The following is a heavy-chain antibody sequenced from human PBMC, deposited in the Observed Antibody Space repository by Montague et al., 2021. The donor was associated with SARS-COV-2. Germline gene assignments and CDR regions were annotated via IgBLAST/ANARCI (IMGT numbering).Heavy chain of an antibody. D-gene: IGHD3-22*01. CDR1: GGSFSGYY. V-gene: IGHV4-34*01. Sequence: SETLSLTCAVYGGSFSGYYWSWIRQPPGKGLEWIGEINQSGSTNXNPSLKSRVTLSVYTSKKQFSMKLSSLTAADTAVCYCARVTGGYYHDSSAYFDYWGQGTLVTVSS. J-gene: IGHJ4*02. CDR2: INQSGST. CDR3: ARVTGGYYHDSSAYFDY.